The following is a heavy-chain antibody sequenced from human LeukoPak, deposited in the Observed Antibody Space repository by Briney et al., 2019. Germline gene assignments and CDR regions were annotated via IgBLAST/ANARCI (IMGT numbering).Heavy chain of an antibody. CDR3: ARRYSSGWYPNYYMDV. Sequence: GGSLRLSFAASGFTFSDYYMSWIRQAPGKGLEWVSYIISSGSTIYYTDSVKGRFTISRDNAKNSLYLQMNSLRAEDTAVYYCARRYSSGWYPNYYMDVWGKGTTVTVSS. V-gene: IGHV3-11*04. CDR2: IISSGSTI. D-gene: IGHD6-19*01. J-gene: IGHJ6*03. CDR1: GFTFSDYY.